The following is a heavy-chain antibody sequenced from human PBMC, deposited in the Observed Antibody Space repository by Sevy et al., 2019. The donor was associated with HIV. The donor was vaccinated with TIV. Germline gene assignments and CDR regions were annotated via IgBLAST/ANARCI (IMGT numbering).Heavy chain of an antibody. CDR2: LYSGGST. Sequence: GSLRLSCAASEFTVSSSYMSWVRQAPGKGLEWVSILYSGGSTYYAASVKGRFAVSRDNSKNTLYLQMNSRRAEDTAVYYCARAGTGSYRAYFDYWGQGTLVTVSS. V-gene: IGHV3-53*01. D-gene: IGHD1-26*01. CDR1: EFTVSSSY. J-gene: IGHJ4*02. CDR3: ARAGTGSYRAYFDY.